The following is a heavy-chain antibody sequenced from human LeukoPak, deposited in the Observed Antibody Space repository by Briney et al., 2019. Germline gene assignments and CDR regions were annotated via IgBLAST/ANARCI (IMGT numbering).Heavy chain of an antibody. Sequence: ASVKVSCKVSGYTLTELSMHWVRQAPGKGFEWMGRFDPEKGETIYAQKFQGRVTMTEDTSTDTAYMELSSLRSEDTAVYYCARDPGPSNYFDYWGQGTLVTVSS. V-gene: IGHV1-24*01. CDR1: GYTLTELS. CDR2: FDPEKGET. CDR3: ARDPGPSNYFDY. J-gene: IGHJ4*02. D-gene: IGHD1-14*01.